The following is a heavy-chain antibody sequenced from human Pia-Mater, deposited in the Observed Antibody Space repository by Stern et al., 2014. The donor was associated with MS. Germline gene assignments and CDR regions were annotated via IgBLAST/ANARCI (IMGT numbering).Heavy chain of an antibody. CDR1: GGSITNRDY. D-gene: IGHD4-11*01. CDR3: ARGVTAVTNYVPNWCFDL. Sequence: QLQLQESGPGLVKPSETLSLTCTVSGGSITNRDYWGWIRQSPGKGLEWIGSVYYSGIPYYRPSLKSRATISIDTSRTQFFLDLNSVTATDTAVYFCARGVTAVTNYVPNWCFDLWGRGTLVTVSS. J-gene: IGHJ2*01. CDR2: VYYSGIP. V-gene: IGHV4-39*02.